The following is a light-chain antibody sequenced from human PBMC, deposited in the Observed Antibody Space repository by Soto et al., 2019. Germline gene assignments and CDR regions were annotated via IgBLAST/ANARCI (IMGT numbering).Light chain of an antibody. V-gene: IGKV3-20*01. Sequence: EVVLTQSPGTLSLSPGERATLSCRASQSVTNNYLAWYQQRPGLAPRLLIYDAFNRAAGIPARFSGSGSGTDFTLTISSLEPEDFAVYYCQQYGSSPLAFGGGTKVDIK. CDR3: QQYGSSPLA. CDR1: QSVTNNY. J-gene: IGKJ4*01. CDR2: DAF.